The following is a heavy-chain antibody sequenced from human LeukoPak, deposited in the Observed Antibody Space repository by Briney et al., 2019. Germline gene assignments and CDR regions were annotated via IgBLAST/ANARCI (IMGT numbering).Heavy chain of an antibody. J-gene: IGHJ6*03. CDR2: MNPNSGNT. Sequence: ASVKVSCKASGYTFTSYDINWVRQATGQGLEWMGWMNPNSGNTGYAQKFQGRVTITRNTSISTAYMELSSLRSEDTAVYYCARATKYDFWSGYYTGGFFRYYYYYMDVWGKGTTVTVSS. D-gene: IGHD3-3*01. CDR3: ARATKYDFWSGYYTGGFFRYYYYYMDV. CDR1: GYTFTSYD. V-gene: IGHV1-8*03.